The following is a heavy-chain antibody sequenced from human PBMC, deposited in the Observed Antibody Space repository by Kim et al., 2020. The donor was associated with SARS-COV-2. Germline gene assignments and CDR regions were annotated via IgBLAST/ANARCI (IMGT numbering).Heavy chain of an antibody. D-gene: IGHD3-22*01. V-gene: IGHV1-2*02. CDR1: GYTFTGYN. CDR2: INPNSGYT. Sequence: ASVKVSCKASGYTFTGYNMHWVRQAPGQGLEWMGWINPNSGYTHYAQKFQGRVTISRDTSISTAYMELSSLISDDTAVYYCAKSTRGYFYDNTVYSGYFDLWGRGTLVTVSS. CDR3: AKSTRGYFYDNTVYSGYFDL. J-gene: IGHJ2*01.